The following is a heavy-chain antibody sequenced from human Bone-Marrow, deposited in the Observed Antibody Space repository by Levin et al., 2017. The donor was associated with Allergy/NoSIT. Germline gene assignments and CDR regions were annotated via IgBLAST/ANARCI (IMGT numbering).Heavy chain of an antibody. V-gene: IGHV3-43*01. CDR1: GFIFDDYT. CDR3: AKGDSSGYPTSLDY. D-gene: IGHD3-22*01. CDR2: ISWDGGDT. J-gene: IGHJ4*02. Sequence: QTGGSLRLSCAASGFIFDDYTMYWVRQPPGKGLEWVCLISWDGGDTYYADSVEGRFTVSRDNSRNSLYLQMKSLTTEDTAFYYCAKGDSSGYPTSLDYWGQGTLVTVSS.